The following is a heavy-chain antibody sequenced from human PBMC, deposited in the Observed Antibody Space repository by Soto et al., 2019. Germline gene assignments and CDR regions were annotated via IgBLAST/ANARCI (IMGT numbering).Heavy chain of an antibody. J-gene: IGHJ1*01. CDR1: GFTFSSHA. V-gene: IGHV3-30-3*01. CDR3: AREGYSGPDAEYFQH. Sequence: GGSLRLSCAVSGFTFSSHAMHWVRQAPGKGLEWVAVISYDGSNKYYADSVKGRFTISRDNSKNTLYVQMNSLRAEDTAVYYCAREGYSGPDAEYFQHWGQGTLVTVSS. CDR2: ISYDGSNK. D-gene: IGHD2-15*01.